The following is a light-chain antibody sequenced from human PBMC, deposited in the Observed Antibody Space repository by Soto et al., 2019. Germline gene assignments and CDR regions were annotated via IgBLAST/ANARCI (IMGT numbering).Light chain of an antibody. CDR2: RAS. V-gene: IGKV1-5*03. CDR3: QQYKSHPYT. Sequence: DIHMTQSPSTLSASVGDRVTITCRASQSISTWLAWYQQKPGKAPNLLIFRASTLQSGVPSRFGGSGSGTEFTLTITNLQPDDFASYYCQQYKSHPYTFGQGTKLEIK. CDR1: QSISTW. J-gene: IGKJ2*01.